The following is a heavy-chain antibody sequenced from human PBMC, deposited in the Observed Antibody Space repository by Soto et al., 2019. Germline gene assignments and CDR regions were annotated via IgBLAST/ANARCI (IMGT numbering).Heavy chain of an antibody. CDR1: GFTLSYYW. CDR3: TRDPGTGYYDSSGYYYD. D-gene: IGHD3-22*01. V-gene: IGHV3-74*01. CDR2: INSDGSSA. Sequence: EVQLVESGGGLVQPGGSLRLSFAASGFTLSYYWMHWVRPAPGKGLVWVSRINSDGSSATYADSVKGRFTISRDNAKNTLYLQMNSLRVEDTAVYYCTRDPGTGYYDSSGYYYDWGQGTLVTVSS. J-gene: IGHJ4*02.